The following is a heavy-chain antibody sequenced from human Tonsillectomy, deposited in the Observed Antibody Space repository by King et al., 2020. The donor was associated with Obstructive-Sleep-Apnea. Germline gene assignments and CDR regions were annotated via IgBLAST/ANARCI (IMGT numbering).Heavy chain of an antibody. J-gene: IGHJ4*02. CDR1: GGSFSGYY. D-gene: IGHD3-3*01. CDR3: ARAINYDFWSGYYNYLDY. CDR2: INHSGST. V-gene: IGHV4-34*01. Sequence: VQLQQWGAGLLKPSETLSLTCAVYGGSFSGYYWSWIRQPPGKGLEWIGEINHSGSTNYNPSLNSRVTISVDTSKNQFSLKLSSVTAADTAVYYCARAINYDFWSGYYNYLDYWGQGTLVTVSS.